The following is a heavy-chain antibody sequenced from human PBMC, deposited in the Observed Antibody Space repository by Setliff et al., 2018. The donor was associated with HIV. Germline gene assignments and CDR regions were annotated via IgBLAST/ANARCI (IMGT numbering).Heavy chain of an antibody. D-gene: IGHD3-3*01. CDR3: ARGVNPTYYEFWSGNYMRKYYYYYMDV. V-gene: IGHV4-31*03. J-gene: IGHJ6*03. CDR1: GGSISTGGYY. CDR2: VYNTGST. Sequence: PSETLSLTCTVSGGSISTGGYYWSWIRQHPGTGLEWIGYVYNTGSTNYNPSLKSRVTISVDTSKNQFSLKLSSVTAADTAVYYCARGVNPTYYEFWSGNYMRKYYYYYMDVWGKGTTVTVSS.